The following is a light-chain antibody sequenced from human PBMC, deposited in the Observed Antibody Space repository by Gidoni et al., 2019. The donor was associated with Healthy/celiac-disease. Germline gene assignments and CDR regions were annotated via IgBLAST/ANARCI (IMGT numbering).Light chain of an antibody. J-gene: IGKJ3*01. CDR2: AAS. CDR3: QQLNSYPPAFT. V-gene: IGKV1-9*01. Sequence: DIQLTQSPSFLSASVGDRVTITCRASQGISSYLAWYQQKPGKAPKLLIYAASTLQSGVPSRFSGSGSGTEFILTISSLQPEDFATYYCQQLNSYPPAFTFGPGTKVDIK. CDR1: QGISSY.